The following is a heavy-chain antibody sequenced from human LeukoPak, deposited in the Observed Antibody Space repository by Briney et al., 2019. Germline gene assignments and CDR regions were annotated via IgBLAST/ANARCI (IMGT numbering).Heavy chain of an antibody. CDR2: ISSSSSYI. CDR3: ARDSPHRSWGSGFDY. V-gene: IGHV3-21*01. CDR1: GFTFSNYS. D-gene: IGHD3-16*01. Sequence: PGGSLRLSCAASGFTFSNYSMNWVRQAPGKGLEWVSFISSSSSYIYYADSVKGRFTISRDNAKNSVYLQMNSLRAEDTAVYYCARDSPHRSWGSGFDYWGQGTLVTVSS. J-gene: IGHJ4*02.